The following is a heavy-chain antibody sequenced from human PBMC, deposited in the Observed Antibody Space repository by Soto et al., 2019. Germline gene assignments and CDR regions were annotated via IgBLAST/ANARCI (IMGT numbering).Heavy chain of an antibody. CDR1: GSSFRDYY. J-gene: IGHJ4*02. CDR2: ITSSSSYT. Sequence: PGGSLRLSCAASGSSFRDYYMSWIRQSPGKGLEWLSYITSSSSYTHYADSVKGRFTISRDNAKNSLYLQMNSLRAEDTAVYYCARGLGYCSGGSCYLGVWGQGTLVTVSS. V-gene: IGHV3-11*05. D-gene: IGHD2-15*01. CDR3: ARGLGYCSGGSCYLGV.